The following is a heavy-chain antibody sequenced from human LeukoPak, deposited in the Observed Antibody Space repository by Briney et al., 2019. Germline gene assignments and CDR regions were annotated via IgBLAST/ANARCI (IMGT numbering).Heavy chain of an antibody. Sequence: GGSLRLSCAASGFTFSSYSMSWVRQAPGKGLEWVSSISSSGTYINYADSVKGRFTISRDNAKATLYLEMHNLRVDDTAMYYCARDRGSGWYYFYGMVVWGQGTTVTVSS. CDR2: ISSSGTYI. V-gene: IGHV3-21*01. CDR1: GFTFSSYS. J-gene: IGHJ6*02. D-gene: IGHD6-19*01. CDR3: ARDRGSGWYYFYGMVV.